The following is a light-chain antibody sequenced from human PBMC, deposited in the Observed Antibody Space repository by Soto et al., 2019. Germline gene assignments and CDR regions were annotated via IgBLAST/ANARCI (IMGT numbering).Light chain of an antibody. CDR2: DVS. CDR3: SSHTRTSRDV. CDR1: SSDVGGNH. V-gene: IGLV2-14*03. Sequence: QSALTQPASVSGSPGQSITLSCTGTSSDVGGNHVSWYQQHPGKAPRLIIDDVSNRPSGISNRFSGSKSDNTASLTISGLQADDEADYYCSSHTRTSRDVFGTGTKLTVL. J-gene: IGLJ1*01.